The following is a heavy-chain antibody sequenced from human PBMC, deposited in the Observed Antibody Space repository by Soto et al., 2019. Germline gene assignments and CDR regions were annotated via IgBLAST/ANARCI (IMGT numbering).Heavy chain of an antibody. J-gene: IGHJ1*01. Sequence: SETLSLTCTVSGGSISSGGYYWSWIRQHPGKGLEWIGYIYYSGSTNYNPSLKSRVTISVDTSKNQFSLKLSSVTAADTAVYYCARVSPDSSGYIAEYFQHWGQGTLVTVSS. CDR2: IYYSGST. V-gene: IGHV4-61*08. CDR1: GGSISSGGYY. D-gene: IGHD3-22*01. CDR3: ARVSPDSSGYIAEYFQH.